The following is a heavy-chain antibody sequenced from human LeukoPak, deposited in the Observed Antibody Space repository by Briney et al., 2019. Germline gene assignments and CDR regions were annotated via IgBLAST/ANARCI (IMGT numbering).Heavy chain of an antibody. CDR2: ISSSSSYI. J-gene: IGHJ4*02. CDR1: GFTVSSNS. Sequence: PGGSLRLSCTVSGFTVSSNSMSWVRQAPGKGLEWVSSISSSSSYIYYADSVKGRFTISRDNAKNSLYLQMNSLRAEDTAVYYCARGRYSGTYLLDYWGQGTLVTVSS. D-gene: IGHD1-26*01. CDR3: ARGRYSGTYLLDY. V-gene: IGHV3-21*01.